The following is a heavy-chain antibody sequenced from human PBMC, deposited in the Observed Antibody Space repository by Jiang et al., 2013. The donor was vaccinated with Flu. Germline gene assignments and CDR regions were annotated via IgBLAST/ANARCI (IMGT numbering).Heavy chain of an antibody. CDR2: IXPIFGTA. D-gene: IGHD6-13*01. CDR3: ARYRPAGTWENWFDP. V-gene: IGHV1-69*01. Sequence: QAPGQGLEWMGGIXPIFGTANYAQKFQGRVTITADESTSTAYMELSSLRSEDTAVYYCARYRPAGTWENWFDPWGQGTLVTVSS. J-gene: IGHJ5*02.